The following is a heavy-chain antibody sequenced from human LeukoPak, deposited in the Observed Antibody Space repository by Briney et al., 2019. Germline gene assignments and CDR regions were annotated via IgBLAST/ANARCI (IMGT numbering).Heavy chain of an antibody. CDR3: ARGPYDYVWGGYRYTGPDY. J-gene: IGHJ4*02. Sequence: SETLSLTCAVYGGSFSGYYWSWIRPPPGKGLGWIGEINHSGSNNYNPSLKSRVTISVDPSKNQVSLKLSSVTAADTAVYYCARGPYDYVWGGYRYTGPDYWGQGTLVTVSS. CDR1: GGSFSGYY. CDR2: INHSGSN. V-gene: IGHV4-34*01. D-gene: IGHD3-16*02.